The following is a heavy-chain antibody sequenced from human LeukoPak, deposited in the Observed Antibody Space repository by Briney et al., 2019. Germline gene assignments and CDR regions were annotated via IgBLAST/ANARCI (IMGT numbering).Heavy chain of an antibody. D-gene: IGHD5-12*01. Sequence: GASVKVSCKASGGTLSTYAISWVRQAPGQGLEWMGGIIPIFGTANYAQKFQGRVTITADESTSTAYMEPSSLRSEDTAVYYCARSREFSGPFDYWGQGTLVTVSS. V-gene: IGHV1-69*13. CDR3: ARSREFSGPFDY. CDR1: GGTLSTYA. CDR2: IIPIFGTA. J-gene: IGHJ4*02.